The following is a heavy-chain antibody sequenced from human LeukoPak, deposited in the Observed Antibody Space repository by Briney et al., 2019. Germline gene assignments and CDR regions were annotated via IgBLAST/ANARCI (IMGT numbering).Heavy chain of an antibody. CDR2: IYYSGST. V-gene: IGHV4-59*08. CDR3: ARLEYSGYEEDAFDI. CDR1: GGSISSYY. Sequence: SETLSLTCTVSGGSISSYYWSWIRQPPGKGLECVGYIYYSGSTNYNPSLKSRVTISVDTTKNQFSLKLSSVTAADTAVYYCARLEYSGYEEDAFDIWGQGTMVTVSS. D-gene: IGHD5-12*01. J-gene: IGHJ3*02.